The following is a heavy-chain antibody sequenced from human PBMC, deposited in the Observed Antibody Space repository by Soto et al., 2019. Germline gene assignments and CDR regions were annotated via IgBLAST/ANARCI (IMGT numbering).Heavy chain of an antibody. V-gene: IGHV4-34*01. CDR1: GGSFSGYY. CDR2: INHSGST. CDR3: ARRRIVVSRPSAFDY. J-gene: IGHJ4*02. Sequence: QVQLQQWGAGLLKPSETLSLTCAVYGGSFSGYYWSWIRQPPGKGLEWIGEINHSGSTNYNPSLKPRVTISVDTSKNRFSLRLSSVTAADTAVYYCARRRIVVSRPSAFDYGGQGTMVTVSS. D-gene: IGHD2-15*01.